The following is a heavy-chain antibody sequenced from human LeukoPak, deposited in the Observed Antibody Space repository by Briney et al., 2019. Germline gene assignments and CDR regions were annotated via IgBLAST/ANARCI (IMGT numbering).Heavy chain of an antibody. CDR3: ARGSSSGWYNFEY. J-gene: IGHJ4*02. D-gene: IGHD6-19*01. V-gene: IGHV3-30*04. Sequence: GGSLRLSCAASGFTFRSYSMHWVRQAPGKGLEWVAVISYDGSNTYYADSVKGRFTISRDNSKNTLYLQMNSLRAEDTAVYYCARGSSSGWYNFEYWGQGTLVTVSS. CDR1: GFTFRSYS. CDR2: ISYDGSNT.